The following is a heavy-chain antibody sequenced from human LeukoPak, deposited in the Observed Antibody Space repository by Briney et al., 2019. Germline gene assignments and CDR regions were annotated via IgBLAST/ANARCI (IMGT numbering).Heavy chain of an antibody. CDR2: IYPGDSDT. CDR1: GYIFSTYW. CDR3: ARPGYCSTTSCSAIDY. J-gene: IGHJ4*02. V-gene: IGHV5-51*01. Sequence: TGESLKISCKGSGYIFSTYWIGWVRQMPGKGLEWSGIIYPGDSDTRYSPSFQGQVTISADKSISTAFLHWSSLKASDTAMYYCARPGYCSTTSCSAIDYWGQGTLVTVSS. D-gene: IGHD2-2*01.